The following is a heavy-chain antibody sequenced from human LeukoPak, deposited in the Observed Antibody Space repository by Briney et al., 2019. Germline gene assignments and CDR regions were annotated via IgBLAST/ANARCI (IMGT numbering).Heavy chain of an antibody. CDR1: GFTFSSYA. D-gene: IGHD3-16*02. V-gene: IGHV3-30*04. CDR2: ISYDGSNK. CDR3: AREEKGVWGSYRFDY. J-gene: IGHJ4*02. Sequence: GGSLRLSCAASGFTFSSYAMHWVRQAPGKGLEWVAVISYDGSNKYYADSVKGRFTISRDNAKNTLYLQMNSLRAEDTAVYYCAREEKGVWGSYRFDYWGQGTLVTVSS.